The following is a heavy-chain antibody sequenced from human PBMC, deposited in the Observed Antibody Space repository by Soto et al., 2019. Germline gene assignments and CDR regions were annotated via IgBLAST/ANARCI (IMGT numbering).Heavy chain of an antibody. Sequence: QITLKESGPTLVKPTQTLTLTCTFSGFSLSTHGVGVGWIRQPAGKALEWLALIYWDDDKRYSASLNSRLTITKDTSKNQVVLTMTNMDPVDTATYYCAHAMLYCTGGSCSTWFDPWGQATLVTVSS. CDR1: GFSLSTHGVG. CDR3: AHAMLYCTGGSCSTWFDP. J-gene: IGHJ5*02. CDR2: IYWDDDK. D-gene: IGHD2-15*01. V-gene: IGHV2-5*02.